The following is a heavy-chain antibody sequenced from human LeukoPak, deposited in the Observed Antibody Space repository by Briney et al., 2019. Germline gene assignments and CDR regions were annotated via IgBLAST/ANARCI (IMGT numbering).Heavy chain of an antibody. CDR2: ISSSGSTI. J-gene: IGHJ5*02. CDR3: ARDRYFGEPRWFDP. Sequence: PGGSLRLSCAASGLTFSSYEMNWVRQAPGKGLEWVSYISSSGSTIYYADSVKGRFTISRDNAKNSLYLQMNSLRAEDTAVYYCARDRYFGEPRWFDPWGQGTLVTVSS. V-gene: IGHV3-48*03. D-gene: IGHD3-10*01. CDR1: GLTFSSYE.